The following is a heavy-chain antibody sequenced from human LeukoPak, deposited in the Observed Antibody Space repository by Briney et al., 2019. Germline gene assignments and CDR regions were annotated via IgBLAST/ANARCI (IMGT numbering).Heavy chain of an antibody. CDR3: SRSLDY. V-gene: IGHV3-7*03. J-gene: IGHJ4*02. Sequence: GGSLRLSCAASGLTFTNYWMDRVRQAPGKGLEWVANINQGGSEKYYVDSVKGRFTISRDNAKNSLYLQLNNLRADGTALYYCSRSLDYWGQGTLVTVSS. CDR1: GLTFTNYW. CDR2: INQGGSEK.